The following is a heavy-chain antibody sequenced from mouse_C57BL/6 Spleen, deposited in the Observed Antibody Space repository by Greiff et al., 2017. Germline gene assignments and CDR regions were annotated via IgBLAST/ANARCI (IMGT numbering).Heavy chain of an antibody. J-gene: IGHJ1*03. CDR3: AREEDDGFWYFDV. CDR1: GYTFTDYN. D-gene: IGHD2-3*01. Sequence: EVQRVESGPELVKPGASVKMSCKASGYTFTDYNMHWVKQSHGKSLEWIGYINPNNGGTSYNQKFKGKATLTVNKSSSTAYMELRSLTSEDSAVYYCAREEDDGFWYFDVWGTGTTVTVSS. CDR2: INPNNGGT. V-gene: IGHV1-22*01.